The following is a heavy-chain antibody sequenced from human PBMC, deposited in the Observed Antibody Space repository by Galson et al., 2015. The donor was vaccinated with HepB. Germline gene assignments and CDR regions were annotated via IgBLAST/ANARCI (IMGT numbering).Heavy chain of an antibody. Sequence: SLRLSCAASGFTFSSYAMHWVRQAPGKGLEWVAVISYDGSNKYYADSVKGRFTISRDNSKNTLYLQMNSLRAEDTAVYYCASQIRPYPHYFDYWGQGTLVTVSS. CDR3: ASQIRPYPHYFDY. D-gene: IGHD3-16*01. CDR2: ISYDGSNK. CDR1: GFTFSSYA. V-gene: IGHV3-30*04. J-gene: IGHJ4*02.